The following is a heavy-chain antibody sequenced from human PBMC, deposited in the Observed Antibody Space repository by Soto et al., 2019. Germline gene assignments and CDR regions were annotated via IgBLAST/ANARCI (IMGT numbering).Heavy chain of an antibody. Sequence: VQLVESGGDVVQPGRSLRLSCAASGFTFSSYAMHWVRQTPGKGLDWVAVISYDGSNKYYADSVKGRFTISRDNSKNTLYLQMNSLRAEDTAVYYCAKDRQLVLFYFDYWGQGTLVTVSS. V-gene: IGHV3-30*04. J-gene: IGHJ4*02. CDR1: GFTFSSYA. CDR2: ISYDGSNK. CDR3: AKDRQLVLFYFDY. D-gene: IGHD6-13*01.